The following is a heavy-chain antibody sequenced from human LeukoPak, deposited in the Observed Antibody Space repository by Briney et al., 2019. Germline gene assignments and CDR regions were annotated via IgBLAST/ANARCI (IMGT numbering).Heavy chain of an antibody. CDR2: ISSSSSNT. CDR3: AIEHPVTMIVVVVAGALDY. D-gene: IGHD3-22*01. J-gene: IGHJ4*02. V-gene: IGHV3-21*01. Sequence: AGSLRLSCAASGFTFSSYNMNWVRQAPGEGLEWVSTISSSSSNTYYAQSVKGRFTISRDNAKNSLYLQMSSLRAEDTAVYYCAIEHPVTMIVVVVAGALDYWGQGTLVTVSS. CDR1: GFTFSSYN.